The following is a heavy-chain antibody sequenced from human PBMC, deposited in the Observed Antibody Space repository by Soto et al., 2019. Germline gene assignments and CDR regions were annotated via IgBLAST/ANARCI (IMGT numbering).Heavy chain of an antibody. J-gene: IGHJ5*02. D-gene: IGHD3-3*01. CDR1: GYSFIDYW. Sequence: PGESLKISCKGSGYSFIDYWIGWVRQMPGKGLEWMGIIYPGDSDTRYSPSFQGQVTISADKSISTACLQWSSLKASDTAMYYCARSEVSGDRYYDFWSGSSNWFDPWGQGTVVTVSS. V-gene: IGHV5-51*01. CDR3: ARSEVSGDRYYDFWSGSSNWFDP. CDR2: IYPGDSDT.